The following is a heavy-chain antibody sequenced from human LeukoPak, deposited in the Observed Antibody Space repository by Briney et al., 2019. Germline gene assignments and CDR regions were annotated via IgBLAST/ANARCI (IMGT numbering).Heavy chain of an antibody. CDR1: GGSISSSSYY. CDR3: AGGGSSGSYHSYYYYYMDV. CDR2: IYYSGST. Sequence: SETLSLTCTVSGGSISSSSYYWGWIRQPPGKGLEWIGSIYYSGSTYYNPSLKSRVTISVDTSKNQFSLKLSSVTAADTAVYYCAGGGSSGSYHSYYYYYMDVWGKGTTVTVSS. D-gene: IGHD3-10*01. V-gene: IGHV4-39*01. J-gene: IGHJ6*03.